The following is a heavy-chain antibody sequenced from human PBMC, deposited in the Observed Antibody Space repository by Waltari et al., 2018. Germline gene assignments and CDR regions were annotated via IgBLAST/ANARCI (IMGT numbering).Heavy chain of an antibody. J-gene: IGHJ5*02. D-gene: IGHD2-8*02. CDR1: GYAINSGFN. CDR2: IYRDGTT. CDR3: TRQTLGYCTSAACRRLEA. Sequence: QVQLQESGPRLVKRPETLSHTCVASGYAINSGFNWCWSQQAPEKGLEWIATIYRDGTTFYNPSLTSRVTTSMDTSKNQISLKLKSATAADTAVYYCTRQTLGYCTSAACRRLEAWGQGTLVTVSS. V-gene: IGHV4-38-2*01.